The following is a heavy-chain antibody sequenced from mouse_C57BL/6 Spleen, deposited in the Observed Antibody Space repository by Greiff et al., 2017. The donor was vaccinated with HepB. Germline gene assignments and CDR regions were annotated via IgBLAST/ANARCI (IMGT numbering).Heavy chain of an antibody. J-gene: IGHJ4*01. V-gene: IGHV1-82*01. CDR2: IYPGDGDT. D-gene: IGHD4-1*01. CDR1: GYAFSSSW. CDR3: ASETGTRDYYAMDY. Sequence: QVQLQQSGPELVKPGASVKISCKASGYAFSSSWMNWVKQRPGKGLEWIGRIYPGDGDTNYNGKFKGKATLTADKSSSTAYMQLSSLTSEDSAVYFCASETGTRDYYAMDYWGQGTSVTVSS.